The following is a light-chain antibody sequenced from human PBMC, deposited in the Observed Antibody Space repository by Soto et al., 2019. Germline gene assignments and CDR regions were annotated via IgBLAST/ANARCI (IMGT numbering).Light chain of an antibody. CDR1: QSVTNT. CDR2: YAS. V-gene: IGKV3-15*01. CDR3: QQYYTWPVT. Sequence: IVMTQSPATLSVSPGERVTISCRASQSVTNTLAWYQHKPGQAPRLLISYASRGATGIPSRFSGSGSGTDFTLTINSLQSEDFAVYYCQQYYTWPVTFGGGTQVEIK. J-gene: IGKJ4*01.